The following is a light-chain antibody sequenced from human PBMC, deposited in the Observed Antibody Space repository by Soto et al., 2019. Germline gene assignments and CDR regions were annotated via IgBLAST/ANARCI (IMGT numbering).Light chain of an antibody. J-gene: IGKJ1*01. CDR2: DAS. V-gene: IGKV1-5*01. CDR1: QTISSW. Sequence: DIQMTQSPSTLSASVGYRFPITCRASQTISSWLAWYQQKKGKAPELLIYDASTLESGVPSRLRGSGYGTELSLTISSMKNDDFETFYCQQYSSFSRTFGQGTQVDIK. CDR3: QQYSSFSRT.